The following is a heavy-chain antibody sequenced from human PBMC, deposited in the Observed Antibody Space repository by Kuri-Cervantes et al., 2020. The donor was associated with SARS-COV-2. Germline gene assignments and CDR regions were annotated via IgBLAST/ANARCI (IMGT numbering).Heavy chain of an antibody. V-gene: IGHV4-61*02. CDR1: SGSISSGSYY. J-gene: IGHJ2*01. CDR3: ARGPVPHDSAGSSPLYWDFDL. D-gene: IGHD3-22*01. CDR2: IYTSGNT. Sequence: SETLSLTCTVSSGSISSGSYYWSWIRQPAGKGLEWIGRIYTSGNTNYNPSLTSRVTISVDTSQNQFSLEVTSVTAADTAVYYCARGPVPHDSAGSSPLYWDFDLWGHGTLVTVSS.